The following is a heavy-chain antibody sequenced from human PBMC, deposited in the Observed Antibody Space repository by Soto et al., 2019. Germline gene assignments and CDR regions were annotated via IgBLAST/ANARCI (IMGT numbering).Heavy chain of an antibody. Sequence: QVQLVQSGAEVKKPGASVKVSCKASGYSFTSHGISWVRQAPGQGLEWMGWISGNSGDTNYAQKLQGRVTVTTNTCTSTDYMELRRLRSEDTAVYYFSCLVRVSNIDSYRYIDAVGKGTTVTVSS. V-gene: IGHV1-18*01. D-gene: IGHD2-15*01. CDR3: SCLVRVSNIDSYRYIDA. CDR1: GYSFTSHG. CDR2: ISGNSGDT. J-gene: IGHJ6*03.